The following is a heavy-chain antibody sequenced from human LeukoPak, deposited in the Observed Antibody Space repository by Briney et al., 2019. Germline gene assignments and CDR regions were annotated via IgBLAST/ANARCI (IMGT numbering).Heavy chain of an antibody. J-gene: IGHJ6*03. CDR3: ARGVRLRRTKYYYYYYMDV. Sequence: ASVKVSCKASGYTFTSYDINWVRQATGQGLEWMGWMNPNSGNTGYAQKFQGRVTMTRNTSISTACMELSSLRSEDTAVYYCARGVRLRRTKYYYYYYMDVWGKGTTVTVSS. D-gene: IGHD5-18*01. CDR2: MNPNSGNT. V-gene: IGHV1-8*01. CDR1: GYTFTSYD.